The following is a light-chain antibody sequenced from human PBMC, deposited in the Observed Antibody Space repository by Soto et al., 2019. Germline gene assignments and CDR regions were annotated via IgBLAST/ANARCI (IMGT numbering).Light chain of an antibody. CDR2: GAS. Sequence: EIVMTQSPATLSVSPGERATLSCRASQSVSSNLAWYQQKPGQAHRLLIYGASTRATGIPARFSGSVSGTEFTLTISSLQSEDFAVYYCQQYNNWWTFGQGTKVEIK. J-gene: IGKJ1*01. V-gene: IGKV3-15*01. CDR3: QQYNNWWT. CDR1: QSVSSN.